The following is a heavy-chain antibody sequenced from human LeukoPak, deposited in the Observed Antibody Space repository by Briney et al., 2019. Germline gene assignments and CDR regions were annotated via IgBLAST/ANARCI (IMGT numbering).Heavy chain of an antibody. D-gene: IGHD5-24*01. CDR2: IRNDGNKK. J-gene: IGHJ5*02. Sequence: PGGSLRLSCVASGFSFSTSGMHWVRQSPGKGLDWVAFIRNDGNKKNYAESVKGRFTISRDNSKNTLYLLMTSLRAEDTALYYCAKEGGLQSLPYTWFDPWGQGTLVTVST. V-gene: IGHV3-30*02. CDR1: GFSFSTSG. CDR3: AKEGGLQSLPYTWFDP.